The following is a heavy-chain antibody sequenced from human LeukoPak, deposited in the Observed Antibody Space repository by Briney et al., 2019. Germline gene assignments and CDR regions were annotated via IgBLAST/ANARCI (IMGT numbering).Heavy chain of an antibody. D-gene: IGHD6-13*01. V-gene: IGHV4-4*07. CDR3: ARDRTAAGYVPYYYYYYYMDV. J-gene: IGHJ6*03. CDR1: GGSISSYY. Sequence: SETLSLTCTVSGGSISSYYWSWIRQPAGKGLEWIGRIYTSGSTNYNPSLKSRVTMSVDTSKNQFSLTLSSVTAADTAVYYCARDRTAAGYVPYYYYYYYMDVWGKGTTVTVSS. CDR2: IYTSGST.